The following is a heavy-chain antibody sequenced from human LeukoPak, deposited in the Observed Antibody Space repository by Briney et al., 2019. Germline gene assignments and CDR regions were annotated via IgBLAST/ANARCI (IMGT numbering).Heavy chain of an antibody. V-gene: IGHV3-23*01. CDR2: ISGSGGST. J-gene: IGHJ4*02. Sequence: GGSLRLSCAASGFTFSSYSMNWVRQAPGKGLEWVSAISGSGGSTYYADSVKGRFTISRDNSKNTLYLQMNSLRAEDTAVYYCAKGLRKGYDFDYWGQGTLVTVSS. CDR1: GFTFSSYS. CDR3: AKGLRKGYDFDY. D-gene: IGHD5-12*01.